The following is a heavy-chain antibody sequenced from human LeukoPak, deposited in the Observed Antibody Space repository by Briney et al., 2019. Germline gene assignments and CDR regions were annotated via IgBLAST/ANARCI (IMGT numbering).Heavy chain of an antibody. CDR1: GFTFDEYA. CDR2: SSWNSGNM. D-gene: IGHD6-6*01. J-gene: IGHJ6*03. V-gene: IGHV3-9*01. Sequence: PGGSLRLSCAASGFTFDEYAMHWVRQAPGKGPEWVSGSSWNSGNMGYADSVKGRFTISRDNGKNSLYLQMNSLRAEDTAVYYCARSDGSIAARDYYYYYMDVWGKGTTVTVSS. CDR3: ARSDGSIAARDYYYYYMDV.